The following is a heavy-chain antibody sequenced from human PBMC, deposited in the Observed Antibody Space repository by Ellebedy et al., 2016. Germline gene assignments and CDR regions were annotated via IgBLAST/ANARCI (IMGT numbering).Heavy chain of an antibody. CDR2: IKSKTDGGTT. J-gene: IGHJ4*02. D-gene: IGHD3-16*02. Sequence: GESLKISXAASGFTFSNAWMSWVRQAPGKGLEWVGRIKSKTDGGTTDYAAPVKGRFTISRDDSKNTLYLQMNSLKTEDTAVYYCTTGTYDYVWGSYRFPDYWGQGTLFTVSS. CDR3: TTGTYDYVWGSYRFPDY. V-gene: IGHV3-15*01. CDR1: GFTFSNAW.